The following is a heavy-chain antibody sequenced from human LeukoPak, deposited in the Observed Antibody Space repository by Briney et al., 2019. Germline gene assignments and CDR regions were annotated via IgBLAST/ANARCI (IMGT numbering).Heavy chain of an antibody. CDR2: VSLNSGVI. V-gene: IGHV3-9*01. CDR1: GVTFYVYA. J-gene: IGHJ5*02. Sequence: GGSLRLSCAASGVTFYVYAMHCGRDAPGEGLGWVSGVSLNSGVIDYADSVKGRFTISRDNAKNSLCLQKNRLRAEGTALYFIAKDATWGQGKLVTLSP. CDR3: AKDAT.